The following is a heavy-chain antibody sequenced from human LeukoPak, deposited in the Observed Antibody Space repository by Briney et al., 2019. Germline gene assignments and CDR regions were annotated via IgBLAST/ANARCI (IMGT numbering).Heavy chain of an antibody. CDR2: INPNSGGT. CDR3: ARDKGQWLVLGEYYFDY. Sequence: ASVKVSCKASGYTFTGYYMHWVRQAPGQGLEWMGWINPNSGGTNYAQKFQGRVTMTRDTSISTAYMELSRLRSDDTAVYYCARDKGQWLVLGEYYFDYWGQGTLVTVSS. J-gene: IGHJ4*02. V-gene: IGHV1-2*02. CDR1: GYTFTGYY. D-gene: IGHD6-19*01.